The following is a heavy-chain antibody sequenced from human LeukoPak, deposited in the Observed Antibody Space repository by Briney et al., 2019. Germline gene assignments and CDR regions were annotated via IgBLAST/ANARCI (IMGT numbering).Heavy chain of an antibody. CDR1: GGSVSGGNYY. V-gene: IGHV4-61*01. CDR3: ARTGSTGGY. Sequence: PSETLSLTCTVSGGSVSGGNYYCSWTRQSPGKGLEWIGYIHYSGSTVYSPSLKSRVTMSIDTSKNQFSLNLSSVTAADTAVYYCARTGSTGGYWGQGTLSPSPQ. J-gene: IGHJ4*02. CDR2: IHYSGST. D-gene: IGHD1-14*01.